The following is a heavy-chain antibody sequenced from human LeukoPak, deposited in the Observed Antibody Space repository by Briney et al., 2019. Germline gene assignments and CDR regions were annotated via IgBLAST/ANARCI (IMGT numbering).Heavy chain of an antibody. Sequence: GGSLRLSCAASGFTFSSYGMHWVRLAPGKGLEWVAVIWYDGSNKYYADSVKGRFTISRDNSKNTLYLQMNSLRAEDTAVYYCARGLGYSSGWAYDYWGQGTLVTVSS. D-gene: IGHD6-19*01. CDR1: GFTFSSYG. V-gene: IGHV3-33*01. J-gene: IGHJ4*02. CDR3: ARGLGYSSGWAYDY. CDR2: IWYDGSNK.